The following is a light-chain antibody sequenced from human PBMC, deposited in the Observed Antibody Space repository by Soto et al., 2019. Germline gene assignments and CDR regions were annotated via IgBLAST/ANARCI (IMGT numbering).Light chain of an antibody. CDR3: CSYAGSTTFVV. Sequence: QSALTQPASVSGSPGQSITISCTGTSSDVGSYNLVSWYQQHPGKAPKLMIFEDSERPSGVSNRFSGSKSGNTASLTISGLQAEDEADYYCCSYAGSTTFVVFGGGTKLTVL. V-gene: IGLV2-23*02. J-gene: IGLJ2*01. CDR2: EDS. CDR1: SSDVGSYNL.